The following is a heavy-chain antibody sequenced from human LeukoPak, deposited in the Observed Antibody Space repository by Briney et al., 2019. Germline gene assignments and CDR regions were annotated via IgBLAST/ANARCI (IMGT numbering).Heavy chain of an antibody. CDR2: IFYSGST. Sequence: TASETLSLTCTVSGGSISTSNYYWGWIRQPPGKGLEWIGNIFYSGSTYYSPSLRSRVTISLDTSRNQFSLKLSSVTAADTAVYYCARVVAGSTLYFDSWGQGTLVTVSS. D-gene: IGHD6-19*01. V-gene: IGHV4-39*07. CDR3: ARVVAGSTLYFDS. J-gene: IGHJ4*02. CDR1: GGSISTSNYY.